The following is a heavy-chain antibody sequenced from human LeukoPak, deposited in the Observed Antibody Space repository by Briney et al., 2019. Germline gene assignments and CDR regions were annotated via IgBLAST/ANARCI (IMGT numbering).Heavy chain of an antibody. V-gene: IGHV4-34*01. CDR2: INHSGST. D-gene: IGHD6-13*01. J-gene: IGHJ3*02. Sequence: SETLSLTCAVHGGSFSGYYWSWIRQPPGKGLEWIGEINHSGSTNYNPSLKSRVTISVDTSKNQFSLKLSSVTAADTAVYYCAGGIAAAGPPNAFDIWGQGTMVTVSS. CDR1: GGSFSGYY. CDR3: AGGIAAAGPPNAFDI.